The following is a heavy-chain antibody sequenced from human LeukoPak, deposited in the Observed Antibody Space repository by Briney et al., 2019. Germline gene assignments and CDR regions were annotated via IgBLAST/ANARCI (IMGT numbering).Heavy chain of an antibody. D-gene: IGHD4-17*01. CDR1: GYSISSGYY. CDR3: ARDRYPGTVT. CDR2: IYHSGST. J-gene: IGHJ5*02. V-gene: IGHV4-38-2*02. Sequence: PSETLSLTCTVSGYSISSGYYWGWILQPPGKGLEWIGSIYHSGSTYYNPSLKSRVTISVDTSKNQFSLKLSTVTAADTAVYYCARDRYPGTVTWGQGTLVTVSS.